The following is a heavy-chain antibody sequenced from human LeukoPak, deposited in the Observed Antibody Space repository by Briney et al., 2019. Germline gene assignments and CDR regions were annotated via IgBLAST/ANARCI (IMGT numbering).Heavy chain of an antibody. D-gene: IGHD6-19*01. CDR2: IKQDGSDK. CDR3: ARAVAVNWFDP. V-gene: IGHV3-7*01. Sequence: GGSLRLSCAVSGFTLSSYWMSWVRQAPGKGLEWVANIKQDGSDKYYVDSVKGRFTISRDNAKNSVYLQMNSLRAEDTALYYCARAVAVNWFDPWGQGTLVTVSS. CDR1: GFTLSSYW. J-gene: IGHJ5*02.